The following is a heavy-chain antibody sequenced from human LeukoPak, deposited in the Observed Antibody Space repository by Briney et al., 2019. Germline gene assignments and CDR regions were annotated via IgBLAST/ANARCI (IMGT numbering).Heavy chain of an antibody. Sequence: SETLSLTCTVSGYSISSGYYWSWIRQPPGKGLEWIGYIYYSGSTNYNPSLKSRVTISVDTSKNQFSLKLSSVTAADTAVYYCAREKMVRGVHWFDPWGQGTLVTVSS. D-gene: IGHD3-10*01. CDR2: IYYSGST. V-gene: IGHV4-61*01. J-gene: IGHJ5*02. CDR3: AREKMVRGVHWFDP. CDR1: GYSISSGYY.